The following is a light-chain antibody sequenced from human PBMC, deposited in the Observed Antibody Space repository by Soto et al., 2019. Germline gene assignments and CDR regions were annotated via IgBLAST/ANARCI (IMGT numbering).Light chain of an antibody. CDR2: DVS. Sequence: QSVLTQPASVSGSPGQAITISCIGTSSDVGGYNYVSWYQQYPGKAPKLMIFDVSYLPSGVSNRFSGSKSGNTASLTISGLQAEDEADYYCSSYKRSTTLVFGGGTKVTVL. CDR1: SSDVGGYNY. CDR3: SSYKRSTTLV. V-gene: IGLV2-14*03. J-gene: IGLJ2*01.